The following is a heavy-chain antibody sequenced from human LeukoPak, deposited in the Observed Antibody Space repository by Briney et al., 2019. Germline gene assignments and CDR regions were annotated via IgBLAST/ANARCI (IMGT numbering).Heavy chain of an antibody. V-gene: IGHV4-39*01. CDR2: VFYSGNT. CDR3: VRQSRIFGVTRPGYMDV. Sequence: SETLSLTCGVSGGSINTNTFFWGWIRQPPGKGLEWIGNVFYSGNTLYNPSLKSRVTMSIDTSKSQFSLSLSSVTAADTAMYWCVRQSRIFGVTRPGYMDVWGKGIMVSVSS. D-gene: IGHD3-3*01. J-gene: IGHJ6*03. CDR1: GGSINTNTFF.